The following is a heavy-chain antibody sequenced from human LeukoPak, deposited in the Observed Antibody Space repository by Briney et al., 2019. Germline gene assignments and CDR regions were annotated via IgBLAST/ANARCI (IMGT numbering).Heavy chain of an antibody. CDR2: LYGGGAT. V-gene: IGHV3-53*01. CDR1: GFTFSSYW. J-gene: IGHJ4*02. Sequence: GGSLRLSCAASGFTFSSYWMSWVRQAPGKGLEWVSVLYGGGATFYSDSVKGRFTISRDNSKNTLYLQMNSLRAEDTAVYYCAKGGGSFYDYWGQGTLVTVSS. CDR3: AKGGGSFYDY. D-gene: IGHD6-6*01.